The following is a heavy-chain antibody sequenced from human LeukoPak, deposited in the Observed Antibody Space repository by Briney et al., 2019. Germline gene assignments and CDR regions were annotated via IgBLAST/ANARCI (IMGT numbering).Heavy chain of an antibody. V-gene: IGHV3-21*01. Sequence: GGSLRLSCAASGFTFSSYSMNWVRQAPGKGLEWVSSISSSSSYIYYADSVKGRFTISRDNAKNSLYLQMNSLRAEDTAVYYCARANLVATKHFDCWGQGTLVTVSS. CDR2: ISSSSSYI. CDR1: GFTFSSYS. CDR3: ARANLVATKHFDC. D-gene: IGHD5-12*01. J-gene: IGHJ4*02.